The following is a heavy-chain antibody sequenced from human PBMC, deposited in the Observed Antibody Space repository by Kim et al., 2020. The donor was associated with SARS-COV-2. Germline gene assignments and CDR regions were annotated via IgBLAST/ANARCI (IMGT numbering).Heavy chain of an antibody. CDR2: INHSGST. CDR3: ARSGSSWYQYFQH. CDR1: GGSFSGYY. J-gene: IGHJ1*01. D-gene: IGHD6-13*01. Sequence: SETLSLTCAVYGGSFSGYYWSWIRQPPGKGLEWIGEINHSGSTNYNPSLKSRVTISVDTSKNQFSLQLSSVTAADTAVYYCARSGSSWYQYFQHWGQGTL. V-gene: IGHV4-34*01.